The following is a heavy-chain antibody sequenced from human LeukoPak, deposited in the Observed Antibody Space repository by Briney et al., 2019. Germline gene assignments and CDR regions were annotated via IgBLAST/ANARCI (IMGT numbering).Heavy chain of an antibody. Sequence: ASVKVSCKASGYTFTSYGISWVRQAPGQGLEWMGLISAYNGNTNYAQKLQGRVTMTTDTSTSTAYMELRSLRSDDTAVYYCARGFTGRDYYYGMDVWGQGTTVTVSS. D-gene: IGHD3-10*01. CDR1: GYTFTSYG. J-gene: IGHJ6*02. CDR3: ARGFTGRDYYYGMDV. V-gene: IGHV1-18*01. CDR2: ISAYNGNT.